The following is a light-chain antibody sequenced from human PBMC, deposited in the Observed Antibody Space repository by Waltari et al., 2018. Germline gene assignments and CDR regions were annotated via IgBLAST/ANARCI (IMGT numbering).Light chain of an antibody. Sequence: SFELTQSPSVSVSLGQTATITCAGDKLGSKYVSWYKQKPGQSPVLVVYQDNRRPSWIPELFAGSNSGSTATLIISGTQAMDEADYYCQAWDSTTAVFGGGTKLTVL. V-gene: IGLV3-1*01. CDR2: QDN. CDR1: KLGSKY. CDR3: QAWDSTTAV. J-gene: IGLJ2*01.